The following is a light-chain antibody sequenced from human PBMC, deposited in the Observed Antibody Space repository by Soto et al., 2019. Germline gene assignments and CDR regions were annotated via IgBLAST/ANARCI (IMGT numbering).Light chain of an antibody. Sequence: QSVLTQSPSASASLGDSVKLTCTLTSGLSSHAIAWHQQRPEKGPRYLMKLNSDGSHTKGDGIPDRFSGSSSGAERYLSISSLQSEDEADYYCQTWSSGTGWVFGGGTKVTVL. J-gene: IGLJ3*02. CDR2: LNSDGSH. CDR1: SGLSSHA. V-gene: IGLV4-69*02. CDR3: QTWSSGTGWV.